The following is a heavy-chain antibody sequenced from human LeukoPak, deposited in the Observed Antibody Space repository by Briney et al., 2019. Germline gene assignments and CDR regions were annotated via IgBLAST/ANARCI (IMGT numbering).Heavy chain of an antibody. CDR3: AREGTAGTNLNWFDP. V-gene: IGHV4-61*01. Sequence: SETLSLTCTVSGGSISSSNYYWSWIRQPPGKGLEWIGYISYSGSTNFNPSLESRVTISVDTSKNQFSLKLSSVTAADTAVYYCAREGTAGTNLNWFDPWGQGTLVTVSS. D-gene: IGHD1-1*01. J-gene: IGHJ5*02. CDR2: ISYSGST. CDR1: GGSISSSNYY.